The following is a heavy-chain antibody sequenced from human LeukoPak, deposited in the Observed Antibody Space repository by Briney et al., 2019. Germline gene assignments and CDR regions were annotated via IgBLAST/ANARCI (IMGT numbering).Heavy chain of an antibody. Sequence: PGGSLRLSCAASGFTFSSYSMNWVRQAPGKGLEWVSYISISSSTIYYADSVKGRFTISRDNAKNSLYLLMDSLRAGDTAVYYCAREAITGTFGFDPWGQGTLVTASS. V-gene: IGHV3-48*01. CDR2: ISISSSTI. CDR1: GFTFSSYS. D-gene: IGHD1-7*01. J-gene: IGHJ5*02. CDR3: AREAITGTFGFDP.